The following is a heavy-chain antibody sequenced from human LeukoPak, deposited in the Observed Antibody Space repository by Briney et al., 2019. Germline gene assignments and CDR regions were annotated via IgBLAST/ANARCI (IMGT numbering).Heavy chain of an antibody. CDR2: ISGSGYNT. Sequence: GGSLRLSWAASGFAFDTYGMTWARQAPGKGLEWVSSISGSGYNTYYADSVKGRFTISRDNSKNTLYLQMNSLRAEDTAIYYCATSTTSFDYWGQGTLVTVSS. J-gene: IGHJ4*02. V-gene: IGHV3-23*01. CDR3: ATSTTSFDY. CDR1: GFAFDTYG.